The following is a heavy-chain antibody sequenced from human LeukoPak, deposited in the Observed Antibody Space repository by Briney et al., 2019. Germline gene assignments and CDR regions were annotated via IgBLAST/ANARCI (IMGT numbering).Heavy chain of an antibody. CDR3: ARGIVVSGIDY. V-gene: IGHV3-7*01. D-gene: IGHD2-15*01. CDR2: IKQDGSEK. J-gene: IGHJ4*02. CDR1: GFTFSSYA. Sequence: GGSLRLSCAASGFTFSSYAMHWVRQAPGKGLEWVANIKQDGSEKYYVDSVKGRFVVSRDNAKNSLYLQMNSLGAEDTAVYYCARGIVVSGIDYWGQGTLVTVSS.